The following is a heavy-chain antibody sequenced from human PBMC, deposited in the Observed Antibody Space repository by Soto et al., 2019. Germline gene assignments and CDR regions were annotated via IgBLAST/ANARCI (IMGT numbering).Heavy chain of an antibody. V-gene: IGHV4-34*01. Sequence: QVQLQQWGAGLLKPSETLSLTCAVYGGSFSGYYWTWIRQPPGTGLEWIGEINHSGSTNYNPSLKSRVTISGDTAKNQFSLKLTSVTAADTAVYYCARDKLTGLCDYWGQGTLVTVSS. CDR1: GGSFSGYY. J-gene: IGHJ4*02. D-gene: IGHD2-8*02. CDR2: INHSGST. CDR3: ARDKLTGLCDY.